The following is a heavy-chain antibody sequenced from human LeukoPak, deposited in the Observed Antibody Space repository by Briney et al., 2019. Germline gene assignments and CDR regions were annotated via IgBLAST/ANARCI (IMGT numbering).Heavy chain of an antibody. V-gene: IGHV1-69*13. J-gene: IGHJ4*02. D-gene: IGHD3-22*01. Sequence: ASVKVSCKASGGTFSSYAMSWVRQAPGQGLEWIAGIIPIFGTANYAQKFQGRVTITADESTSTAYMELSSLRSEDTAVYYCARSRRAYYYDSSGYSIVDYWGQGTLVTVSS. CDR2: IIPIFGTA. CDR1: GGTFSSYA. CDR3: ARSRRAYYYDSSGYSIVDY.